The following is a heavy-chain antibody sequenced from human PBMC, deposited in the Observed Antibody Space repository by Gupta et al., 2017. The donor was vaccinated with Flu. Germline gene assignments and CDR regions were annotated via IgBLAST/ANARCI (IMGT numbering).Heavy chain of an antibody. D-gene: IGHD2-2*01. V-gene: IGHV3-21*01. CDR3: ARCPSSDRCYASY. CDR2: ISSTSAYI. Sequence: RQAPGKGLEWVSSISSTSAYIYYADSVKGRFTISRDNAKNSLYLQMNSLRAEDTAVYYCARCPSSDRCYASYWGQGTRVTVSS. J-gene: IGHJ4*02.